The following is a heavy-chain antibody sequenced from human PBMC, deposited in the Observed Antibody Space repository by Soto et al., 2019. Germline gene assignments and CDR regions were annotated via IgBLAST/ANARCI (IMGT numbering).Heavy chain of an antibody. Sequence: EVQLLESGGGLVQPGGSLRLSCAASGCTFGSYAMSWVRQAPGKGLEWVSTISGGGVSTHYADSVKGRFTISRDNFKNTLYVQMNSLRAEDTAVYYCAKGAYTRSVLISFDYWGQGTLVTVSS. CDR2: ISGGGVST. D-gene: IGHD2-2*02. CDR3: AKGAYTRSVLISFDY. V-gene: IGHV3-23*01. J-gene: IGHJ4*02. CDR1: GCTFGSYA.